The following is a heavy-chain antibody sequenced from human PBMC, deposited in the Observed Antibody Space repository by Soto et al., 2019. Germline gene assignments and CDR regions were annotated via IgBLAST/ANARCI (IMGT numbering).Heavy chain of an antibody. J-gene: IGHJ6*02. CDR2: IYYSGST. CDR3: AARKWSIAARSHSRYYYYGMDV. CDR1: GGSISSSSYY. V-gene: IGHV4-39*07. Sequence: SETLSLTCTVSGGSISSSSYYWGWIRQPPGKGLEWIGSIYYSGSTYYNPSLKSRVTISVDTSKNQFSLKLSSVTAADTAVYYCAARKWSIAARSHSRYYYYGMDVWGQGTTVTVSS. D-gene: IGHD6-6*01.